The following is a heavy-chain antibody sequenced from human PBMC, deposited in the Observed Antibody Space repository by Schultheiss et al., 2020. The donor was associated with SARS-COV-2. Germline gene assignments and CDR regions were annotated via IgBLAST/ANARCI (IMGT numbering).Heavy chain of an antibody. CDR3: ARWSSSGWYRGVFGY. D-gene: IGHD6-19*01. CDR1: GFTFTSSA. Sequence: SVKVSCKASGFTFTSSAVQWVRQARGQRLEWIGWIVVGSGNTNYAQKFQERVTITRDMSTSTAYMELSSLRSEDTAVYYCARWSSSGWYRGVFGYWGQGTLVTVSS. CDR2: IVVGSGNT. V-gene: IGHV1-58*01. J-gene: IGHJ4*02.